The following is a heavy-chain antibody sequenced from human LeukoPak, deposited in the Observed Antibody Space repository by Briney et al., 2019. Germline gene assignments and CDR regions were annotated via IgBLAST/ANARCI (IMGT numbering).Heavy chain of an antibody. J-gene: IGHJ3*02. CDR3: ARVARLTLGAFDI. CDR2: IKEDGGAK. D-gene: IGHD2-8*01. CDR1: GFIFSNYL. Sequence: GGSLRLSCAASGFIFSNYLMSWVRQAPGRGLEWVASIKEDGGAKYFVDSVKGRFTISRDNAKNSLYLQMNSLRAEDTAVYYCARVARLTLGAFDIWGQGTMVTVSS. V-gene: IGHV3-7*01.